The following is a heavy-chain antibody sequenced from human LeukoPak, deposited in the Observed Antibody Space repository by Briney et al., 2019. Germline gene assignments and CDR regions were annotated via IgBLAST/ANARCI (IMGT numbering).Heavy chain of an antibody. V-gene: IGHV3-66*01. J-gene: IGHJ3*02. CDR1: GFSVGSNF. Sequence: GGSLRLSCAASGFSVGSNFMTWVRQPPGKGLEWVSVIFGAETTFYADSVKGRFTISRDHSKNTLYLQMSSLRAEDTAVYYCARGASLPDDSTNDAFDIWGQGTMVTVSS. CDR3: ARGASLPDDSTNDAFDI. D-gene: IGHD2-2*01. CDR2: IFGAETT.